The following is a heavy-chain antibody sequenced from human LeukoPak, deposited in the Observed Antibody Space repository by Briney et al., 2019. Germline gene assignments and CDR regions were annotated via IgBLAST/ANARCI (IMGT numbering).Heavy chain of an antibody. J-gene: IGHJ4*02. CDR3: AKVRPLIVVVINLFDY. Sequence: GGSLRLSCAASGFTFNSYAMSWVRQAPGKGLEWVSAISGSGGSTYYADSVKGRFTISRDNSKNTLYLQMNSLRAEDTAVYYCAKVRPLIVVVINLFDYWGQGALVTVSS. D-gene: IGHD3-22*01. V-gene: IGHV3-23*01. CDR1: GFTFNSYA. CDR2: ISGSGGST.